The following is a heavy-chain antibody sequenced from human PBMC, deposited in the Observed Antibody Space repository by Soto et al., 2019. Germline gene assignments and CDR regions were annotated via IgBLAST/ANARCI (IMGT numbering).Heavy chain of an antibody. J-gene: IGHJ6*02. CDR1: GFTFSSYG. V-gene: IGHV3-33*01. CDR2: IWYDGSNK. D-gene: IGHD3-3*01. Sequence: GGSLRLSCAASGFTFSSYGMHWVRQAPGKGLEWVAVIWYDGSNKYYADSVKGRFTISRDNSKNTLYLQMNSLRAEDTAVYYCARGNTLEWLFRHYYYYGMDVWGQGTTVTVSS. CDR3: ARGNTLEWLFRHYYYYGMDV.